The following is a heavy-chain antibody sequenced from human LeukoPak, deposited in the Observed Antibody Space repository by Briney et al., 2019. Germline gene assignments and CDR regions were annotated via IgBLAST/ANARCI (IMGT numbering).Heavy chain of an antibody. D-gene: IGHD6-19*01. CDR2: ISYDGSNK. CDR3: AKPLYPGIAVAGICYY. V-gene: IGHV3-30*18. J-gene: IGHJ4*02. CDR1: GFTFSSYG. Sequence: TGGSLRLSCAASGFTFSSYGMHWVRQAPGKGLEWVAVISYDGSNKYYADSVKGRFTISRDNPKNTLYLQMNSLRAEDTAVYYCAKPLYPGIAVAGICYYWGQGTLVTVSS.